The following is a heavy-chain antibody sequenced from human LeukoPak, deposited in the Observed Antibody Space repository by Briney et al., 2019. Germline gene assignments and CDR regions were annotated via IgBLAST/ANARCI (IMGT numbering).Heavy chain of an antibody. D-gene: IGHD4-17*01. CDR1: GGSFTGYY. J-gene: IGHJ4*02. CDR2: INHSGST. Sequence: PSETLSLTCAVYGGSFTGYYWSWIRQPPGKGLEWIGEINHSGSTNYNPSLKSRVTISVDTSKNQFSLKLSSVTAADTAVYYCARQNLDGDFDYWGQGTLVTVSS. V-gene: IGHV4-34*01. CDR3: ARQNLDGDFDY.